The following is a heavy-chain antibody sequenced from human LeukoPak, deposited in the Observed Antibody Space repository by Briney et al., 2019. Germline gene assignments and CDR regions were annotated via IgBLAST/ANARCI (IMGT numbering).Heavy chain of an antibody. Sequence: PSETLSLTCTVSGGSLSSYYWSWIRQPAGKGREWIGRIYTSGSTNYNPSLKSRVTMSVDTSKNQFSLKLSSVTAADTAVYYCTRDFDSSGLNYWGQGTLVTVSS. J-gene: IGHJ4*02. CDR2: IYTSGST. V-gene: IGHV4-4*07. CDR3: TRDFDSSGLNY. CDR1: GGSLSSYY. D-gene: IGHD6-6*01.